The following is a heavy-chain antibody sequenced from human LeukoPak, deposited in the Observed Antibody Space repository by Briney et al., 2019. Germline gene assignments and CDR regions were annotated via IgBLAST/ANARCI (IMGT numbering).Heavy chain of an antibody. CDR1: GASISSYY. D-gene: IGHD6-19*01. Sequence: SETLSLTCTVSGASISSYYWSWIRQPPGKGLEWIGEINHSGSTNYNPSLKSRVTISVDTSKNQLSLKLSSMTAADTAVYYCARQWLVSPLFDYWGQGTLVTVSS. CDR3: ARQWLVSPLFDY. CDR2: INHSGST. V-gene: IGHV4-34*01. J-gene: IGHJ4*02.